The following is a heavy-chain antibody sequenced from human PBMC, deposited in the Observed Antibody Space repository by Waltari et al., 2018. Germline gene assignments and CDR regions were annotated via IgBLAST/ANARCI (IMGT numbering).Heavy chain of an antibody. CDR3: AKSPGVTLLLDY. J-gene: IGHJ4*02. CDR1: GFTFSSYA. Sequence: EVQLLESGGGLVQPGGSLRLSCSASGFTFSSYAMSWVRQAPGKGLEWVSVIYSGGSTYYADSVKGRFTISRDNSKNTLYLQMNSLRAEDTAVYYCAKSPGVTLLLDYWGQGTLVTVSS. CDR2: IYSGGST. D-gene: IGHD5-18*01. V-gene: IGHV3-23*03.